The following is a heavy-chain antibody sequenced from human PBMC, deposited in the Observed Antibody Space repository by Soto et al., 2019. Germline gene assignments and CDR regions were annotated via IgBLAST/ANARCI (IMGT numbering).Heavy chain of an antibody. V-gene: IGHV1-69*02. CDR1: GGTFSTYT. D-gene: IGHD6-13*01. CDR3: TLGSWSAETFDI. Sequence: QVQLVQSGAEVKKPGSSVKVSCKASGGTFSTYTIIWVRQAPGQGLEWMGRILPMLDITNSAKRFQGRVTITADKSTSTAYLELSSLRSEATAVYYCTLGSWSAETFDIWGRGTMVTVSS. CDR2: ILPMLDIT. J-gene: IGHJ3*02.